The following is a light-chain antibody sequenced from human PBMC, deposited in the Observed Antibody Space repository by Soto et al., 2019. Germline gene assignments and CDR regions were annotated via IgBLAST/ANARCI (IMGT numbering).Light chain of an antibody. CDR1: QSLSRSY. V-gene: IGKV3-20*01. CDR3: QQHETVIL. J-gene: IGKJ5*01. Sequence: EIVLTQSPVTLSFPPGESATLSCRASQSLSRSYFAFYQHKPVHGPSLLIYVPFTIATGIPDRFSGSGSGTDLTITILRLEPTASAVYYCQQHETVILVGQGTRLE. CDR2: VPF.